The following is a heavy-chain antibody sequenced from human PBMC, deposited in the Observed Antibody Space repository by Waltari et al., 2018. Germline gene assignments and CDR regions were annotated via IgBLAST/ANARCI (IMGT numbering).Heavy chain of an antibody. D-gene: IGHD1-7*01. J-gene: IGHJ6*03. CDR3: ARRAGTIYYYYMDV. Sequence: EVQLVESGGGLVQPGGSLRLSCAASGFTFSSYWMSWVRQAPGKGLEWVANIKQDGSEKYYVDSVKGRFTISRDNAKNSLYLQMNSLRAEDTAVYYCARRAGTIYYYYMDVWGKGTTVTISS. V-gene: IGHV3-7*01. CDR2: IKQDGSEK. CDR1: GFTFSSYW.